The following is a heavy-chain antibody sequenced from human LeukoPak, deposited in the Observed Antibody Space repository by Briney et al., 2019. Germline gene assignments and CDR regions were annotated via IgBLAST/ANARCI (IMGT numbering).Heavy chain of an antibody. CDR1: GYTLTELS. D-gene: IGHD6-19*01. J-gene: IGHJ4*02. V-gene: IGHV1-18*01. CDR2: ISAYNGNT. CDR3: ARDFNQWLLRPGF. Sequence: ASVKVSCKVSGYTLTELSMHWVRQAPGQGLEWMGWISAYNGNTNYAQKLQGRVTMTTDTSTSTAYMELRSLRSDDTAVYYCARDFNQWLLRPGFWGQGTLVTVSS.